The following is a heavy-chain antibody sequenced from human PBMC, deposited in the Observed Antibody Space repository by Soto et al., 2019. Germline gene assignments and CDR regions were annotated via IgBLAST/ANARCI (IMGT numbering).Heavy chain of an antibody. CDR3: TRDRPEAHYGSPTHFDH. CDR1: GFTFSGYW. J-gene: IGHJ4*02. V-gene: IGHV3-74*01. D-gene: IGHD4-17*01. CDR2: SNSDGSGI. Sequence: EVQLVESGGGFIQPGGSLRLSCAASGFTFSGYWMHWVRQVPGKGLIWVARSNSDGSGINYADSVKGRFTISRDNVKIILFPQLNSLRADDSAVYYCTRDRPEAHYGSPTHFDHWGQGTLVTVSS.